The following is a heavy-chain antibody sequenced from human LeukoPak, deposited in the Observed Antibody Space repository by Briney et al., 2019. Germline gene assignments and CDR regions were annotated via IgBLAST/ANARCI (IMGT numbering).Heavy chain of an antibody. Sequence: ASVKVSCKASGYTFTGYYKHWVRQAPGQGPEWMGWINPNSGGTNYAQKFQGRVTMTRDTSISTAYMELSRLRSDDTAVYYCARATYFDGSGYYYYGMDVWGQGTTVTVSS. CDR1: GYTFTGYY. J-gene: IGHJ6*02. V-gene: IGHV1-2*02. CDR3: ARATYFDGSGYYYYGMDV. D-gene: IGHD3-22*01. CDR2: INPNSGGT.